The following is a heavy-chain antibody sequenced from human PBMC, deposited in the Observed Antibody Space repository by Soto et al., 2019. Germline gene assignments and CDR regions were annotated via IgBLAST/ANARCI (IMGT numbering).Heavy chain of an antibody. CDR1: GFSLSTSVVG. J-gene: IGHJ4*02. V-gene: IGHV2-5*02. Sequence: GPTLVNPTQTLTLTCTFSGFSLSTSVVGVGWIRQPPGKALEWLALIFWDDDKRYSPSLKSRITVTKDTSKNEVGLTMTSMDPVDTATYYCAHFTNYYDSSGYYLYYFEYWGQGTPVTVS. D-gene: IGHD3-22*01. CDR3: AHFTNYYDSSGYYLYYFEY. CDR2: IFWDDDK.